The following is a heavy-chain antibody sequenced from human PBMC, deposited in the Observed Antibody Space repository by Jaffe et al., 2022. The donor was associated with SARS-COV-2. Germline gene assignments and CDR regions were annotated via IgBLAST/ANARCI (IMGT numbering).Heavy chain of an antibody. CDR3: ARDGYDTSGYYYRERFSYFYMDV. V-gene: IGHV3-21*01. CDR2: ISSSNSYI. Sequence: EVQLVESGGGLVKPGGSLRLSCAASGFTFSSYSMNWVRQAPGKGLEWVSSISSSNSYIYYADSVKGRFTLSRDNAKNSLYLQMNSLRAEDTALYFCARDGYDTSGYYYRERFSYFYMDVWGQGTTVTVSS. D-gene: IGHD3-22*01. CDR1: GFTFSSYS. J-gene: IGHJ6*03.